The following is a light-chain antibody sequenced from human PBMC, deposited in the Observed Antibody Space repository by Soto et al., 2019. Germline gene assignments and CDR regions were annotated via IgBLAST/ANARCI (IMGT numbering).Light chain of an antibody. V-gene: IGLV1-44*01. Sequence: QSALAQPPSASGTSGQRITISCSGSSSNIGDNPVNWYQQLPGAAPKLLIYINDQRPSGVPDRFSGSKSGTSASLAISGLQPEDEADYYCVAWDDSLNALFGTGTKVTVL. CDR1: SSNIGDNP. J-gene: IGLJ1*01. CDR3: VAWDDSLNAL. CDR2: IND.